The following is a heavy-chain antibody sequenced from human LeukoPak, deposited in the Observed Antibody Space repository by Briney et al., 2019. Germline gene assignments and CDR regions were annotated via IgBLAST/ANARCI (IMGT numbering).Heavy chain of an antibody. D-gene: IGHD2-15*01. J-gene: IGHJ4*02. CDR3: ARETRWVANFDY. Sequence: SETLSLTCAVYGGSFSGYYWGWIRQPPGKGLEWIGEINHSGSTNYNPSLKSRVTISVDTSKNQFSLKLSSVTAADTAVYYCARETRWVANFDYWGQGTLVTVSS. V-gene: IGHV4-34*01. CDR2: INHSGST. CDR1: GGSFSGYY.